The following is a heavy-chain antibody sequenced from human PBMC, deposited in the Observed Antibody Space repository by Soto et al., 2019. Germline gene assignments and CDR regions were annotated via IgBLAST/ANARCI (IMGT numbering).Heavy chain of an antibody. CDR2: INHSGST. CDR1: GGSISSGGYY. J-gene: IGHJ5*02. Sequence: SETLSLTCTVSGGSISSGGYYWSWIRQPPGKGLEWIGEINHSGSTNYNPSLKSRVTISVDTSKNQFSLKLSSVTAADTAVYYCARTTVTTCSFDPWGQGTLVTVPQ. CDR3: ARTTVTTCSFDP. V-gene: IGHV4-39*07. D-gene: IGHD4-17*01.